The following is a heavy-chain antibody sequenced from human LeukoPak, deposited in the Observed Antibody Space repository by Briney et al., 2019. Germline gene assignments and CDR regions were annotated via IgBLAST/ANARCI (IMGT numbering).Heavy chain of an antibody. D-gene: IGHD6-13*01. J-gene: IGHJ4*02. V-gene: IGHV4-59*08. CDR1: GGSISGSY. CDR3: ARHEAAALSSLDY. Sequence: PSETLSLTCTVSGGSISGSYWSWIRQPPGKGLEWIGYIYNSGSTNYNPSLKSRVAISVDTSKNQFSLKLSSVTAADTAVYYCARHEAAALSSLDYWGQGTLVIVSS. CDR2: IYNSGST.